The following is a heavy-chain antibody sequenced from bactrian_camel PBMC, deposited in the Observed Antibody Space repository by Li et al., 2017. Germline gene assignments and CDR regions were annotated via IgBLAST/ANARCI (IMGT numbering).Heavy chain of an antibody. J-gene: IGHJ4*01. CDR3: AADEIQCARDDSWNSWEY. Sequence: HVQLVESGGGSVKTGESLKLSCVLSGSTQSARWMGWFRQAPGLEREGVAVIFIGAGSTYYADSVKGRFTVSRDRDTNTLYLEMNSLKPEDSAMYYCAADEIQCARDDSWNSWEYWGQGTQVTVS. D-gene: IGHD1*01. V-gene: IGHV3S1*01. CDR2: IFIGAGST. CDR1: GSTQSARW.